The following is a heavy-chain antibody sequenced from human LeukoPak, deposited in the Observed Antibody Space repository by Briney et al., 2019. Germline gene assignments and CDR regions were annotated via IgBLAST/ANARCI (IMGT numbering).Heavy chain of an antibody. CDR1: GFTFSGYG. V-gene: IGHV3-33*01. CDR3: ARVPTSEAFDL. CDR2: IWYDGSNK. Sequence: GGSLRLSCAASGFTFSGYGMHWVRQAPGKGLEWVAVIWYDGSNKYYADSVKGRFTISRDNSKNTLYLHVNSLRVEDTAVYYCARVPTSEAFDLWGRGTLVTVSS. J-gene: IGHJ2*01.